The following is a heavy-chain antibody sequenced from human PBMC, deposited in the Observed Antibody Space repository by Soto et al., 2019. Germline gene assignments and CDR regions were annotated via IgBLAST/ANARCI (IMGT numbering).Heavy chain of an antibody. Sequence: EVQLVESGGGLVKPGGSLRLSCAASGFTFSNAWMNWVRQAPGKGLEWVGSIKSKTDGGTTDYAAPVKGRFTISRDDSKNTLYLQMNSLKTADTAVYYCTTVLILGYCSGGSCGRSRVLWGQGTLVTVSS. CDR1: GFTFSNAW. J-gene: IGHJ4*02. V-gene: IGHV3-15*07. D-gene: IGHD2-15*01. CDR3: TTVLILGYCSGGSCGRSRVL. CDR2: IKSKTDGGTT.